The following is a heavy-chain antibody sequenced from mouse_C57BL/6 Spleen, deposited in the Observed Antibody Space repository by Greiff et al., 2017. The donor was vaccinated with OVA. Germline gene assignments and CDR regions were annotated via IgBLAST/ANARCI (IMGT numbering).Heavy chain of an antibody. CDR2: IDPSDSYT. CDR3: ARSTMVTTRGFDY. V-gene: IGHV1-59*01. J-gene: IGHJ2*01. CDR1: GYTFTSYW. Sequence: VQLQQPGAELVRPGTSVKLSCKASGYTFTSYWMHWVKQRPGQGLEWIGVIDPSDSYTNYNQKFKGKATLTVDTSSSTAYMQLSSLTSEDSAVYYCARSTMVTTRGFDYWGQGTTLTVSS. D-gene: IGHD2-2*01.